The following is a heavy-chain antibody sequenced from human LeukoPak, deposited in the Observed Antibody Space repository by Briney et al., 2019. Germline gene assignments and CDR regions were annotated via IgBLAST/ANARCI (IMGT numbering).Heavy chain of an antibody. J-gene: IGHJ4*02. V-gene: IGHV4-4*07. D-gene: IGHD3-10*01. CDR3: ARDRPVGDYYGSGSYSLDY. CDR2: IYTSVGN. Sequence: SETLSLTCTVDAGSIISYYWSWIRQPAGKGLEWIGRIYTSVGNTYNTSLKSRVTMSVDKSKNQLSLKLSSVTAADTAMYYCARDRPVGDYYGSGSYSLDYWGQGTLVTVSS. CDR1: AGSIISYY.